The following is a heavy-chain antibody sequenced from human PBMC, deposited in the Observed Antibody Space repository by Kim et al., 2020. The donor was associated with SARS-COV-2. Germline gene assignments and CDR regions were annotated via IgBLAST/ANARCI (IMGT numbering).Heavy chain of an antibody. Sequence: GGSLRLSCAASGFAFSGYTMNWVRQTPGKWLEWVSLFYGGADRTDYADSVKGRFIISSDDSKNRLYLQMNSLRVDDSAVYYCAKGTGDIREVEGSYSLDV. J-gene: IGHJ6*01. D-gene: IGHD3-10*01. CDR3: AKGTGDIREVEGSYSLDV. V-gene: IGHV3-23*03. CDR2: FYGGADRT. CDR1: GFAFSGYT.